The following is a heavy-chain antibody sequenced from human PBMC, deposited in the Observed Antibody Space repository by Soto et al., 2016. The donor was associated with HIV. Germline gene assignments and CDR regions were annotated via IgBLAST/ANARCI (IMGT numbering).Heavy chain of an antibody. Sequence: EVQLVESGGGVVRPGGSLRLSCAASGFTFDDYGMSWVRQAPGKGLEWVSGINWNGGSTTYADSVKGRFTISRDNAENFLYLQMNSLRAEDTALYYCARDRGYYYGSGSSKAVYYYGMDVWGQGTTVIVSS. V-gene: IGHV3-20*04. CDR3: ARDRGYYYGSGSSKAVYYYGMDV. D-gene: IGHD3-10*01. J-gene: IGHJ6*02. CDR1: GFTFDDYG. CDR2: INWNGGST.